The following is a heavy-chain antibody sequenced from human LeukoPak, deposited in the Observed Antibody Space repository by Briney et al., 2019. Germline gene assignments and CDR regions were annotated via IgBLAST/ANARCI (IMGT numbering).Heavy chain of an antibody. V-gene: IGHV3-48*03. J-gene: IGHJ4*02. CDR3: ARWTYASDGSGY. CDR2: ISSTGSTI. Sequence: GGSLTLSCAASGFTFSSYEMNWVRQAPGKGLEWVSYISSTGSTIYYADSVKGRFTISRDNAKNSLYLQMNSLRAEDTAVYYCARWTYASDGSGYWGQGTLVTVSS. CDR1: GFTFSSYE. D-gene: IGHD3-16*01.